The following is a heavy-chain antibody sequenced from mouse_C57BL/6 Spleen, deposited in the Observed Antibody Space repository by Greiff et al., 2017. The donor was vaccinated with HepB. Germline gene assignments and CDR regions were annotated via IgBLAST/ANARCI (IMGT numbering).Heavy chain of an antibody. D-gene: IGHD1-1*01. CDR1: GFTFSSYT. J-gene: IGHJ1*03. Sequence: DVQLVESGGGLVKPGGSLKLSCAASGFTFSSYTMSWVRQTPEKRLEWVATISGGGGNTYYPDSVKGRFTISRDNAKNTLYLQMSSLRSEDTALYYCARRLGTTVVAHWYFDVWGTGTTVTVSS. CDR2: ISGGGGNT. CDR3: ARRLGTTVVAHWYFDV. V-gene: IGHV5-9*01.